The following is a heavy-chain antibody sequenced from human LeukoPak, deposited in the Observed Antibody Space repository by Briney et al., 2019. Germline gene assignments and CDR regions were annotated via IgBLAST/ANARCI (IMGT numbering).Heavy chain of an antibody. J-gene: IGHJ4*02. CDR2: IIPIFGTA. CDR1: GGTFSSYA. Sequence: ASVKVSCKASGGTFSSYAISWVRQAPGQGLEWMGGIIPIFGTANYAQKFQGRVTITADESTSTAYMELSSLRSEDTAVYYCARAANTAAGTPTLAIDYWGQGTLVTVSS. V-gene: IGHV1-69*01. CDR3: ARAANTAAGTPTLAIDY. D-gene: IGHD6-13*01.